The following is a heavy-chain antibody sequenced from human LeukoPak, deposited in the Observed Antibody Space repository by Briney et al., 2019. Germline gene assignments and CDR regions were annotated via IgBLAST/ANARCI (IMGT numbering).Heavy chain of an antibody. CDR1: GFTFSSYW. D-gene: IGHD3-22*01. CDR3: ARDLFEYYYDSSGYFDY. CDR2: IKQDGSEK. J-gene: IGHJ4*02. Sequence: GGSLRLSCAASGFTFSSYWMSWVRQAPGKGLEWVANIKQDGSEKYYVDSVKGRFTISRDNAKNSLYLQMNSLRAEDTAVYYCARDLFEYYYDSSGYFDYWGQGTLVTVSS. V-gene: IGHV3-7*01.